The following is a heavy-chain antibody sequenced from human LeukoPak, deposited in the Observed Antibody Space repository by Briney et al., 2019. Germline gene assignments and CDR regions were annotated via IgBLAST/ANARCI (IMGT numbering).Heavy chain of an antibody. J-gene: IGHJ4*02. D-gene: IGHD3-10*01. CDR1: GYTFTSYG. CDR2: ISAYNGNT. CDR3: AREWRGSGSSHFDY. V-gene: IGHV1-18*01. Sequence: ASVKVSCKASGYTFTSYGISWVRQAPGQGLEWMGWISAYNGNTDYAQKLQGRVTMTTDTSTSTAYMELRSLRSDDTAVYYCAREWRGSGSSHFDYWGQGTLVTVSS.